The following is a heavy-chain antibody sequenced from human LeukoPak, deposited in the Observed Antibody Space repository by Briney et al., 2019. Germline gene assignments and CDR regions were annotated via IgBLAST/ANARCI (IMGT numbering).Heavy chain of an antibody. CDR3: ASEGRYYDFWSGYYTRSHWFDP. Sequence: SETLSLTCTVSGGSISSYYWSWIRQPPRKGLEWIGYIYCSGSTNYNPSLKSRVTISVDTSKNQFSLKLSSVTAAGTAVYYCASEGRYYDFWSGYYTRSHWFDPWGQGTLVTVSS. V-gene: IGHV4-59*01. CDR2: IYCSGST. J-gene: IGHJ5*02. D-gene: IGHD3-3*01. CDR1: GGSISSYY.